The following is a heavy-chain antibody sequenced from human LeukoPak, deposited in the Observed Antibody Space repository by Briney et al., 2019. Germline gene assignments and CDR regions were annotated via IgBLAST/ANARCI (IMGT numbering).Heavy chain of an antibody. CDR2: IRDDGSAK. CDR1: EFTFNNYW. CDR3: ARIQLYHGDFDS. J-gene: IGHJ4*02. V-gene: IGHV3-7*01. D-gene: IGHD1-1*01. Sequence: GGSLRLSCAVSEFTFNNYWMTWVRQPPGKGLEWVASIRDDGSAKYYMDSVKGRFSISRDDAKNSLSLQMNSLRVEDTATYYCARIQLYHGDFDSWGQGTLVTVSS.